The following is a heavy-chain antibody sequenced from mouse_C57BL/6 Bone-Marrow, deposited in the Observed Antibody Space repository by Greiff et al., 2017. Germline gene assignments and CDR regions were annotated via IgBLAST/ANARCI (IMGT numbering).Heavy chain of an antibody. Sequence: VKLQESGAELVRPGTSVKMSCKASGYTFTNYWIGWAKQRPGHGLEWIGDIYPGGGYTNYNEKFKGKATLTADKSSSTAYMQFSSLTSEDSAIYYCARGLLRSWYFDVWGTGTTVTVSS. CDR1: GYTFTNYW. J-gene: IGHJ1*03. D-gene: IGHD1-1*01. CDR2: IYPGGGYT. CDR3: ARGLLRSWYFDV. V-gene: IGHV1-63*01.